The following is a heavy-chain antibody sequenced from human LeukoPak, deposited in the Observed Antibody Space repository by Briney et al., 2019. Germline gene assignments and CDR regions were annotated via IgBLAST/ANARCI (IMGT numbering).Heavy chain of an antibody. CDR2: IDPSDSYT. CDR1: GYSFTSYW. J-gene: IGHJ4*02. V-gene: IGHV5-10-1*01. Sequence: GESLRISCKGSGYSFTSYWISWVRQMPGKGLEWMGRIDPSDSYTNYSPSFQGHVTISADKSISTAYLQWSSLKASDTAMYYCVSRGYPPFDYWGQGTLVTVSS. D-gene: IGHD3-16*02. CDR3: VSRGYPPFDY.